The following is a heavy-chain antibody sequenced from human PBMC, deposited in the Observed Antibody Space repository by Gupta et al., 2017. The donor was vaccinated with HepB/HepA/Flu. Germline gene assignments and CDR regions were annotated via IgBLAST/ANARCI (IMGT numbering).Heavy chain of an antibody. Sequence: QVQLQESGPGLVKPSETLSLTCIVSGGSISNYYWSWIRQPPGKGLEWIGDILYSGRTNYNPSLKSRVTISVDTSKTQFSLRLISVTAADTAVYYCARDRQSRGVDPWGRGTLVTVSS. V-gene: IGHV4-59*01. J-gene: IGHJ5*02. CDR2: ILYSGRT. D-gene: IGHD3-10*01. CDR3: ARDRQSRGVDP. CDR1: GGSISNYY.